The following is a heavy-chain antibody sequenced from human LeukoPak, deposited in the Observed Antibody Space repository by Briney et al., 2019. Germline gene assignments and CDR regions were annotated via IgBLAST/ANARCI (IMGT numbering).Heavy chain of an antibody. CDR3: AREVVATIRTSYGMDV. V-gene: IGHV1-46*02. CDR1: GYSFNSHH. CDR2: NFFHDGTT. Sequence: ASVKVSCKTSGYSFNSHHVHWVRQAPGQGLEWMGINFFHDGTTSNTQKFPGRLTMTRDTSTSTVYMELSSLRSEDTAVYYRAREVVATIRTSYGMDVWGQGTTVTVSS. J-gene: IGHJ6*02. D-gene: IGHD5-12*01.